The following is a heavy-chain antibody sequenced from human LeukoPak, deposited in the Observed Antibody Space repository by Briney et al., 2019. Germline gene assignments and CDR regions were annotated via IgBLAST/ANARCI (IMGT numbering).Heavy chain of an antibody. Sequence: ASVKGCWKPSGYTFTDYYLHWVRHAPGQGLEWIGWINPNSGGTFSAQKFQGRITMTRDMSITTAYMELSRLTSDDTAVYYCARGRMATYSDFDYWGQGTLVTVSS. J-gene: IGHJ4*02. D-gene: IGHD2-21*01. CDR1: GYTFTDYY. V-gene: IGHV1-2*02. CDR2: INPNSGGT. CDR3: ARGRMATYSDFDY.